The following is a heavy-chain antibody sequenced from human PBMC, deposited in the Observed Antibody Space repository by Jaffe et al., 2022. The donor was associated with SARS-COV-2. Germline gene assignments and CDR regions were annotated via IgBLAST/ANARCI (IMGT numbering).Heavy chain of an antibody. J-gene: IGHJ4*02. D-gene: IGHD3-9*01. CDR1: GFTFSNYW. Sequence: EVQLVESGGGLVQPGGSLRLSCAASGFTFSNYWMSWVRQAPGKGLEWVANIKQDGTEKYFVDSVKGRFTISRDNAKNSLYLQMNSLRAEDTAVYYCTRRGYEILTGYLLIHYFDLWGQGTLVTVSS. V-gene: IGHV3-7*01. CDR3: TRRGYEILTGYLLIHYFDL. CDR2: IKQDGTEK.